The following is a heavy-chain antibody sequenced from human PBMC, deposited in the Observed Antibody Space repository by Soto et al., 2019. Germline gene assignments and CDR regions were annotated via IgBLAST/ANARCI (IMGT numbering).Heavy chain of an antibody. J-gene: IGHJ6*03. CDR2: ISGSGGST. D-gene: IGHD4-17*01. CDR1: GFTFSSYA. Sequence: GGSLRLSCAASGFTFSSYAMSWVRQAPGKGLEWVSAISGSGGSTYYADSVKGRFTISRDNSKNTLYLQMNSLRAEDTAVYYCAKAGGIDYGDPKLGYYYYMDVWGKGTTVTVSS. CDR3: AKAGGIDYGDPKLGYYYYMDV. V-gene: IGHV3-23*01.